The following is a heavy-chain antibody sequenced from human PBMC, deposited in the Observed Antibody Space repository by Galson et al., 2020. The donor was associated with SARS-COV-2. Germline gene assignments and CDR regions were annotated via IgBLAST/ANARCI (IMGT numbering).Heavy chain of an antibody. CDR2: IYYSGST. J-gene: IGHJ6*02. V-gene: IGHV4-30-4*07. Sequence: SETLSLTCAVSGGSISSGGYSWSWIRQPPGKGLEWIGYIYYSGSTYYNPSLKSRVTISVDTSKNQFSLKLSSVTAADTAVYYCARDRVHGGWSPVYYGMDVWGQGTTVTVSS. CDR1: GGSISSGGYS. D-gene: IGHD2-15*01. CDR3: ARDRVHGGWSPVYYGMDV.